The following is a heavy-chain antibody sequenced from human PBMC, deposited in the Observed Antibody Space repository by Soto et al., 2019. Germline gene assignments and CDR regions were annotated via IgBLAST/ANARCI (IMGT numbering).Heavy chain of an antibody. CDR2: IYHSGST. Sequence: QVQLQESGPGLVKPSGTLSLTCAVSGGSISGINWWYWVRQPPGKGLEWIGEIYHSGSTHYNPSLKNRVTQAVDKSKNQFPLNLSSVTAADTAVYYCARFGGGMDVWGQGTTVTVSS. V-gene: IGHV4-4*02. CDR1: GGSISGINW. J-gene: IGHJ6*02. CDR3: ARFGGGMDV. D-gene: IGHD3-10*01.